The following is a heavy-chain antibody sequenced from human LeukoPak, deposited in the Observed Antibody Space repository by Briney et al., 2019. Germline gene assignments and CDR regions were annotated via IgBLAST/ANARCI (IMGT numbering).Heavy chain of an antibody. CDR2: IISSSSYT. D-gene: IGHD2-21*02. J-gene: IGHJ3*01. Sequence: GGSLRLSCAASGFTFSGSAMGWVRQAPGKGLEWVSYIISSSSYTNYADSVKGRFTISRDNAKNSLYLQMNSLRAEDTAVYYCARDFGAYCGGDCYSYAFDFWGQGTVVTVSS. CDR1: GFTFSGSA. CDR3: ARDFGAYCGGDCYSYAFDF. V-gene: IGHV3-11*05.